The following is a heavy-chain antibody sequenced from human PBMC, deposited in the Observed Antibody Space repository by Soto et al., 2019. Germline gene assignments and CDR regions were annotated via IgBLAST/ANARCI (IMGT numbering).Heavy chain of an antibody. Sequence: ASVKVSCKASGYTFTSYAMHWVRQAPGQRLKWMGWINAGNGNTKYSQKFQGRVTITRDTSASTAYMELSSLRSEDTAVYYCARKPIVVVPAAKAHIDYWGQGTLVTVSS. CDR1: GYTFTSYA. CDR2: INAGNGNT. D-gene: IGHD2-2*01. V-gene: IGHV1-3*01. CDR3: ARKPIVVVPAAKAHIDY. J-gene: IGHJ4*02.